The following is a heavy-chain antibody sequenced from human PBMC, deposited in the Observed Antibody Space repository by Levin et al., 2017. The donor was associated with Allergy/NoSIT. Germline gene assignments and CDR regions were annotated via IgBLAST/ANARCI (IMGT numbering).Heavy chain of an antibody. J-gene: IGHJ6*02. CDR2: IDPKSGDA. V-gene: IGHV1-2*02. D-gene: IGHD2/OR15-2a*01. CDR1: GYTFTADY. CDR3: ARARRLPLSSGNLVYHFHYGLDA. Sequence: GESLKISCKVSGYTFTADYIHWVRQAPGQGLEWMGWIDPKSGDANYTDEFRGRVTMNRDMSISTVYMELSRLRSDDTAVYYCARARRLPLSSGNLVYHFHYGLDAWGQGTTVSVFS.